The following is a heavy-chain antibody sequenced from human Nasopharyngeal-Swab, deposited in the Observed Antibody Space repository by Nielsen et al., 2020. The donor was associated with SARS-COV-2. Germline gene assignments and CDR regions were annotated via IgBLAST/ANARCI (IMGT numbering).Heavy chain of an antibody. CDR3: ARQLTSIMIFGVVTRAFDY. Sequence: SETLSLTCTVSGGSISSSSYYWGWIRQPPGKGLEWIGSIYYSGSTYYNPSLKSRVTISVDTSKNQFSLKLSSVTAADTAVYYCARQLTSIMIFGVVTRAFDYWGQGTLVTVSS. J-gene: IGHJ4*02. D-gene: IGHD3-3*01. V-gene: IGHV4-39*01. CDR2: IYYSGST. CDR1: GGSISSSSYY.